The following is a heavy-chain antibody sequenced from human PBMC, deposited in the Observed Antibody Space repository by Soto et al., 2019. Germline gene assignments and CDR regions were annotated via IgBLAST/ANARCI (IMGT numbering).Heavy chain of an antibody. CDR3: ARVRGYSGYGLGY. Sequence: QVQLVESGGGVVQPGRSLRLSCAASGFTFSSYGMHWVRQAPGKGLEWVAVIWYDGSNKYYADSVKCRFTISRDNSKNTMYRKMNSLRAEDPAVYYCARVRGYSGYGLGYWGQGTLVTVS. D-gene: IGHD5-12*01. CDR2: IWYDGSNK. CDR1: GFTFSSYG. V-gene: IGHV3-33*01. J-gene: IGHJ4*02.